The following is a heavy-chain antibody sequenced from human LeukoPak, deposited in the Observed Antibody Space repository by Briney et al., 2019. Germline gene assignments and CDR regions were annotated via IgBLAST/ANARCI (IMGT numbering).Heavy chain of an antibody. J-gene: IGHJ4*02. Sequence: GGSLRLSCAASGFTVSSNYMSWVRQAPGKGLEWVSVIYSGGSTYYADSVKGRFTISRDNSKNTLYLQMSSLRAEDTAVYYCAREYYYDSSGPLGSDYWGQGTLVTVSS. V-gene: IGHV3-66*01. D-gene: IGHD3-22*01. CDR2: IYSGGST. CDR1: GFTVSSNY. CDR3: AREYYYDSSGPLGSDY.